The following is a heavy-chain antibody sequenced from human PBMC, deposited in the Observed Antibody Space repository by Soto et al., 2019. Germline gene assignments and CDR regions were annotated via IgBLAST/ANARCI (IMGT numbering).Heavy chain of an antibody. CDR1: GFTFSDYA. CDR2: VSHDGRNT. J-gene: IGHJ4*02. V-gene: IGHV3-30*18. D-gene: IGHD6-19*01. CDR3: AKGGRQWLVTSDFNY. Sequence: VQLVESGGGVVQPGRSLRLSCAASGFTFSDYAMHWVRQAPGKGLEWVAVVSHDGRNTHYADSVKGPFTISRDSFQNTVFLEMTSLSAEDTAVYYCAKGGRQWLVTSDFNYWGQGALVTVSS.